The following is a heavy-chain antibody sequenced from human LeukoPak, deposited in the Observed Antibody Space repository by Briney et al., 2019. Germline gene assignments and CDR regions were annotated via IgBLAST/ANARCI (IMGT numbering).Heavy chain of an antibody. D-gene: IGHD3-10*01. CDR1: GFTFSSYS. J-gene: IGHJ6*02. Sequence: QPGGSLRLSCAASGFTFSSYSMNWVRQAPGKGLEWVSYISSSSSTIYYADSVKGRFTISRDNAKNSLYLQMNSLRDEDTAVYYCARDEDHYYGSGSYYGFYYGMDVWGQGTTVTVSS. CDR2: ISSSSSTI. V-gene: IGHV3-48*02. CDR3: ARDEDHYYGSGSYYGFYYGMDV.